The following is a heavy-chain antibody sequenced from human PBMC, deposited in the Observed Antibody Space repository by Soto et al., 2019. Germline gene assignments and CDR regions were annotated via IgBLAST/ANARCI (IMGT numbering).Heavy chain of an antibody. J-gene: IGHJ3*02. D-gene: IGHD3-22*01. CDR2: IYPGDSDT. CDR1: GYSFTSYC. V-gene: IGHV5-51*01. Sequence: PGESLKISCKGSGYSFTSYCIGWVRQMPGKGLEWMGIIYPGDSDTRYSPSFQGQVTISADKSISTAYLQWSSLKASDTAMYYCARRPLYDSSGFGVAFDIWGQGTMVTVSS. CDR3: ARRPLYDSSGFGVAFDI.